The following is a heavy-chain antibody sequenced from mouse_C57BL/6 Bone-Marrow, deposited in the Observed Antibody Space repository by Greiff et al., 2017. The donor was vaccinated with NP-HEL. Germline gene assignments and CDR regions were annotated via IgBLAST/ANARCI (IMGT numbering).Heavy chain of an antibody. J-gene: IGHJ2*01. V-gene: IGHV1-53*01. Sequence: VQLQQPGTELVKPGASVKLSCKASGYTFTSYWMHWVKQRPGQGLEWIGNINPSNGGTNYNEKFKSKATLTVDKSSSTAYMQLSSLTSEDSAVYYCARWGQYYGSSPYYFDYWGQGTTLTVSS. D-gene: IGHD1-1*01. CDR2: INPSNGGT. CDR3: ARWGQYYGSSPYYFDY. CDR1: GYTFTSYW.